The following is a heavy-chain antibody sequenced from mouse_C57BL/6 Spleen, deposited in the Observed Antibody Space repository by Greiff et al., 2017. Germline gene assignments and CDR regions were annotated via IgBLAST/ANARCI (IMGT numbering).Heavy chain of an antibody. J-gene: IGHJ4*01. CDR3: ARVYVSRYDYAMDY. CDR2: IDPSDSET. Sequence: VQLQQPGAELVRPGSSVKLSCKASGYTFTSYWMHWVKQRPIQGLEWIGNIDPSDSETHYNQKFKEKATFTVDKSFSTAYMQLSSLTTEDSAGYYCARVYVSRYDYAMDYWGQGTSVTVSS. V-gene: IGHV1-52*01. D-gene: IGHD1-1*01. CDR1: GYTFTSYW.